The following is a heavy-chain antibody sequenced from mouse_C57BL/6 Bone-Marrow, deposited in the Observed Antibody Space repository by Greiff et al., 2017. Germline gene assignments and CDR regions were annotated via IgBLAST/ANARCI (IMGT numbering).Heavy chain of an antibody. V-gene: IGHV1-62-2*01. CDR2: FYPGSGSI. J-gene: IGHJ3*01. CDR3: ARHEKRDYDGSSKAWFAY. Sequence: QVQLKESGAELVKPGASVKLSCKASGYTFTEYTIHWVKQRSGQGLEWIGWFYPGSGSIKYNEKFKDKATLTADKSSSTVYMELSRLTSEDSAVYFCARHEKRDYDGSSKAWFAYWGQGTLVTVSA. CDR1: GYTFTEYT. D-gene: IGHD1-1*01.